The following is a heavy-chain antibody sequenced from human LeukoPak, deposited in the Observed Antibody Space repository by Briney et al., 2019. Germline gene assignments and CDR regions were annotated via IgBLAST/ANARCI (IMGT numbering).Heavy chain of an antibody. CDR3: ARVGSSRTFD. CDR1: GVSINNYY. Sequence: SETLSLTCTVSGVSINNYYWSWIRQPPGKGLEWIGYIHYSGSTNYNPSLKSRVTVSVDTSKNQFSLKLSSVTAADTAVYYCARVGSSRTFDWGQGTLVTVSS. CDR2: IHYSGST. V-gene: IGHV4-59*01. D-gene: IGHD1-26*01. J-gene: IGHJ4*02.